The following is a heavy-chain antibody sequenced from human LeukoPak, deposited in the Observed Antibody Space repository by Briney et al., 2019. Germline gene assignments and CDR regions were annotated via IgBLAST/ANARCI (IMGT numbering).Heavy chain of an antibody. V-gene: IGHV3-13*01. D-gene: IGHD1-26*01. CDR2: IGVAGDT. J-gene: IGHJ3*02. CDR3: VKEKRSSGAFDI. Sequence: GESLRLSCAASGFTFSSTVMHWVRQAAGKSLEWVSAIGVAGDTYYPDSVKGRFTISRENAKNSLYLQMNTLRADDTAVYYCVKEKRSSGAFDIWGQGTLITVSS. CDR1: GFTFSSTV.